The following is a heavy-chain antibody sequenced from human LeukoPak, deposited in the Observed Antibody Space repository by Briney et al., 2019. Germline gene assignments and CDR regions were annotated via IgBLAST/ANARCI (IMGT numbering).Heavy chain of an antibody. CDR1: GFTFSSYA. V-gene: IGHV3-23*01. Sequence: PGGSLRLSCAASGFTFSSYAMSWVRQAPGKGLEWVSAISGSGGSTYYADSVKGRFTTSRDNSKNTLYLQMNSLRAEDTAVYYCAKTYYDFWSGYHDYWGQGTLVTVSS. CDR2: ISGSGGST. J-gene: IGHJ4*02. D-gene: IGHD3-3*01. CDR3: AKTYYDFWSGYHDY.